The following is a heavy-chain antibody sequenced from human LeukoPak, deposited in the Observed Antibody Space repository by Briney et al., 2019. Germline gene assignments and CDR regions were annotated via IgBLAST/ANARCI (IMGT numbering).Heavy chain of an antibody. Sequence: SETLSLTCTVSTGSINSYYWGWVRQPAGKGLEWIGRIYTSGTTNYSPSLKSRLSMSVDTSKNQFSLGLRSVTAADTAVYYCGGQGYTASYYFLDYWSQGTLVTVSS. V-gene: IGHV4-4*07. CDR2: IYTSGTT. CDR3: GGQGYTASYYFLDY. D-gene: IGHD1-26*01. CDR1: TGSINSYY. J-gene: IGHJ4*02.